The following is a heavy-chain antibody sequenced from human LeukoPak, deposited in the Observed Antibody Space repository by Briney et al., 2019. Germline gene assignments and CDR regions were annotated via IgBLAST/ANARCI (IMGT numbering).Heavy chain of an antibody. CDR2: INHSGST. CDR1: GGSFSGYY. D-gene: IGHD2-2*01. Sequence: SETLSLTCAVYGGSFSGYYWSWIRQPPGKGLEWIGEINHSGSTNYNPSLKSRVTISVDTSKNQSSLRLSSVTAADTAVYYCARNSVCSSTSCTDEKWGQGTLVTVSS. J-gene: IGHJ4*02. V-gene: IGHV4-34*01. CDR3: ARNSVCSSTSCTDEK.